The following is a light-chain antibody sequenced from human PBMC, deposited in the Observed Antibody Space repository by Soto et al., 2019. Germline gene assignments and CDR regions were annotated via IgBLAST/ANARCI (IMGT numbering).Light chain of an antibody. CDR1: QSVSNSY. CDR3: QPYYNSQYT. Sequence: EIVLTQSPGTLSLSPGERATLSCRASQSVSNSYLAWYQQKPGQAPRLLIYDSSSRATGIPDWFSGSRSGKDFTLTISRLEPEDFAVYYCQPYYNSQYTFGQGTKLEIK. CDR2: DSS. V-gene: IGKV3-20*01. J-gene: IGKJ2*01.